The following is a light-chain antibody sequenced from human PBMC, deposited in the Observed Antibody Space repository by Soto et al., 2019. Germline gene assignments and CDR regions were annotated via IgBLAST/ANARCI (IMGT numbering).Light chain of an antibody. CDR2: KAS. CDR3: QQLNIYPLT. CDR1: QSISSW. Sequence: DIQMTQSPSTLSASVGDRVTITCRASQSISSWLAWYQQKPGKAPKLLIYKASSLESGVPSRFSGSGSGTEFTLTINSLQPEDFATYYCQQLNIYPLTFGPGTKVDIK. V-gene: IGKV1-5*03. J-gene: IGKJ3*01.